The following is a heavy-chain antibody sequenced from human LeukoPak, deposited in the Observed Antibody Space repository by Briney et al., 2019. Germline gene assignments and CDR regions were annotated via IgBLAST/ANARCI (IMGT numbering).Heavy chain of an antibody. D-gene: IGHD3-10*02. CDR1: GFTFSDNY. V-gene: IGHV3-11*04. CDR3: AELGITMIGGV. J-gene: IGHJ6*04. CDR2: ISSSGNTT. Sequence: GGSLRLSCAASGFTFSDNYMSWIRQAPGKGLEWVSYISSSGNTTYNADSVKGRFTISRDNAKNSLYLQMNSLRAEDTAVYYCAELGITMIGGVWGKGTTVTISS.